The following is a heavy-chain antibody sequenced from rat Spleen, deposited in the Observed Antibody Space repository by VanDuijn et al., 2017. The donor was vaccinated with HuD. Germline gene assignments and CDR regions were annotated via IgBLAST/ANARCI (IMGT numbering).Heavy chain of an antibody. V-gene: IGHV2S8*01. CDR3: VRERVPGFAFYFDY. CDR1: GFSLSSYG. Sequence: QVQLKESGPGLVQSSQTLSLTCTVSGFSLSSYGVIWVRQPPGKGLAWIAAISTGGNTYYNSGLKSRLGISRDTSKSQVFLKMNSLQTEDTAIYFCVRERVPGFAFYFDYWGQGVMVTVSS. D-gene: IGHD1-4*01. J-gene: IGHJ2*01. CDR2: ISTGGNT.